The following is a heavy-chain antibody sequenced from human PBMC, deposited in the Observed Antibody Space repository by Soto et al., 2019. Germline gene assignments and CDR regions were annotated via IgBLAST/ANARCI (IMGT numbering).Heavy chain of an antibody. Sequence: QVQLVESGGGVVQPGRSLRLSCAASGFTFSSYAMHWVRQAPGKGLEWVAVISYDGSNKYYADSVKGRFTISRDNSKNPLYLQMNSLRAEDTAVYYCARAADDIVVVVAATPSPFDYWGQGTLVTVSS. CDR1: GFTFSSYA. J-gene: IGHJ4*02. CDR3: ARAADDIVVVVAATPSPFDY. D-gene: IGHD2-15*01. CDR2: ISYDGSNK. V-gene: IGHV3-30-3*01.